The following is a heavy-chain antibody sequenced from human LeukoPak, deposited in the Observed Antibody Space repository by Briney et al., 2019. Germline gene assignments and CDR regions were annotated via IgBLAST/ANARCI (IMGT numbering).Heavy chain of an antibody. CDR2: IYPGDSDT. Sequence: GESLKISCKGSGYSFTSYWIGWVRQMPGKGLEWMGIIYPGDSDTRYSPSFQGQVTISADKSISTAYLQWSSLKASDTAMYNCARLAGIAVAGYFPHFDYWGQGTLVTVSS. CDR3: ARLAGIAVAGYFPHFDY. V-gene: IGHV5-51*01. J-gene: IGHJ4*02. D-gene: IGHD6-19*01. CDR1: GYSFTSYW.